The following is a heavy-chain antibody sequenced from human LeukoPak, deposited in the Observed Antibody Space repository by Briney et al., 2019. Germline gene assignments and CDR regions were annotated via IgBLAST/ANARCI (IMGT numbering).Heavy chain of an antibody. Sequence: PSETLSLTCTVSGGSISSSSYYWGWIRQPPGKGLEWIGSIYHSGSTYYNPSLKSRVTISVDTSKNQFSLKLSSVTAADTAVYYCARVGAMDAFDIWGQGTMVTVSS. CDR2: IYHSGST. V-gene: IGHV4-39*07. CDR1: GGSISSSSYY. D-gene: IGHD1-26*01. CDR3: ARVGAMDAFDI. J-gene: IGHJ3*02.